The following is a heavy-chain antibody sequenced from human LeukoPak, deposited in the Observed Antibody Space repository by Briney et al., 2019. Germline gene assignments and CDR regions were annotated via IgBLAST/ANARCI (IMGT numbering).Heavy chain of an antibody. V-gene: IGHV1-8*01. CDR1: GYTFTSYD. CDR3: ARGLPVTTYKARWFDP. D-gene: IGHD4-17*01. Sequence: ASVKVSCKASGYTFTSYDINWVRQATGQGLEWMGWMNPNSGNTGYAQKFQGRVTMTRNTSISTAYMELSSLRSEDTAVYYCARGLPVTTYKARWFDPWGQGTLVTVSS. J-gene: IGHJ5*02. CDR2: MNPNSGNT.